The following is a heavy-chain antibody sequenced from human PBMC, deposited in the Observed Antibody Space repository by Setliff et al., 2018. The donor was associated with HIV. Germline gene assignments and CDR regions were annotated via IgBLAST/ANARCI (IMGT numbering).Heavy chain of an antibody. D-gene: IGHD6-13*01. CDR2: INSGTGNT. V-gene: IGHV1-3*01. Sequence: GASVKVSCKASGFIFTNYGIHWVRQAPGHSLEWMGFINSGTGNTIYSQKFQGRVTFSRDTSASTAYMELGSLRSEDTGVYYCAIGSSNWPHRPNNYYFDYWGQGTPVTVSS. CDR1: GFIFTNYG. J-gene: IGHJ4*02. CDR3: AIGSSNWPHRPNNYYFDY.